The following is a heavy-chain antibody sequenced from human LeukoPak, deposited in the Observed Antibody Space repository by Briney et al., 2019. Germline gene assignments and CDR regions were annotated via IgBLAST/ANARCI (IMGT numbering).Heavy chain of an antibody. J-gene: IGHJ4*02. CDR1: VYTFTGYY. Sequence: GASVKVSCKASVYTFTGYYMHWVRQAPGQGLEWMGWINPNSGGTNYAQKFQGRVTMTRDTSISTAYMELSRLRSDDTAVYYCARGAPTKLIRYFDWLLYGRDRFDYWGQGTLVTVSS. CDR2: INPNSGGT. CDR3: ARGAPTKLIRYFDWLLYGRDRFDY. D-gene: IGHD3-9*01. V-gene: IGHV1-2*02.